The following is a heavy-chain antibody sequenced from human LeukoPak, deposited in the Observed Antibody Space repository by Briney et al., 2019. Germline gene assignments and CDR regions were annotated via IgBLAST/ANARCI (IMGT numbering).Heavy chain of an antibody. V-gene: IGHV4-59*01. Sequence: SETLSLTCTVSGGSISSYYWSWMRQPAERGLEWIAYIYYTGKTNYNPSLKSRVSISVDASKNQFSLRLNSVTAADTAIYYCARAYSSSSATLGYWGQGTLVTVSS. CDR1: GGSISSYY. D-gene: IGHD6-6*01. CDR3: ARAYSSSSATLGY. CDR2: IYYTGKT. J-gene: IGHJ4*02.